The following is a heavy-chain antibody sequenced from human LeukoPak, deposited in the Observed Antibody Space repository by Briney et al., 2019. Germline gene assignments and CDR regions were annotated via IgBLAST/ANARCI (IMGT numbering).Heavy chain of an antibody. D-gene: IGHD3-22*01. Sequence: SVKVSCKASGGTFSSYAISWVRQAPGQGLEWMGGIIPIFGTANYAQKFQGRVTITADKSTSTAYMELSSLRSEDTAVYYCASLQSNYYYDSSGSATRGAFDIWGQGTMVTVSS. J-gene: IGHJ3*02. CDR2: IIPIFGTA. CDR1: GGTFSSYA. V-gene: IGHV1-69*06. CDR3: ASLQSNYYYDSSGSATRGAFDI.